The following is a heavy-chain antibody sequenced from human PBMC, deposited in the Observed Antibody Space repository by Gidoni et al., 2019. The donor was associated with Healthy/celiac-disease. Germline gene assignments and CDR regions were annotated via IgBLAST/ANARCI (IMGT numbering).Heavy chain of an antibody. CDR3: TRERGDYGSFGFYYHYYGMDV. CDR1: GFTFGDYA. Sequence: EVQLVESGGGLVQPGRSLRLSCTGSGFTFGDYAMSWFRQAPGKGMEWVGFIRTKAYGGTTEKAASVKGRFTISRDDSKSIAYLQMNSLKTEDTAVYYCTRERGDYGSFGFYYHYYGMDVWGQGTTVTVSS. D-gene: IGHD4-17*01. J-gene: IGHJ6*02. CDR2: IRTKAYGGTT. V-gene: IGHV3-49*03.